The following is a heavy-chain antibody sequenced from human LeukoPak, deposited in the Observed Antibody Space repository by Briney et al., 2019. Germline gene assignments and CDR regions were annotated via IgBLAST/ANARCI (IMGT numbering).Heavy chain of an antibody. CDR2: ISGDGGST. V-gene: IGHV3-43*02. CDR1: GFTFDDYA. Sequence: PGGSLRLSCAASGFTFDDYAMHWVRQAPGKGLEWVSLISGDGGSTYYADSVKGRFTISRDNSKNSLYLQMNSLRTEDTALYYCAKDKGGVLTVYAMVVWGQGTLVTVSS. J-gene: IGHJ4*02. CDR3: AKDKGGVLTVYAMVV. D-gene: IGHD2-8*01.